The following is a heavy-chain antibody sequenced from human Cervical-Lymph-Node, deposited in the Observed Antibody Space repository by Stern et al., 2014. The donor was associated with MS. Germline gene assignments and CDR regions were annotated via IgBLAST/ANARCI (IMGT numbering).Heavy chain of an antibody. CDR1: GGSISGGGYS. CDR2: IYHSGGT. J-gene: IGHJ5*02. CDR3: ARTRITMIGGVYNWFDP. D-gene: IGHD3-10*01. Sequence: QVQLVESGSGLVKPSQTLSLTCAVSGGSISGGGYSWSWIRQPPGKGLEWIGYIYHSGGTFYNPSLESRVTMSVDRSKNQFSLRLNSVTAADTAMYYCARTRITMIGGVYNWFDPWGQGTLVTVSS. V-gene: IGHV4-30-2*01.